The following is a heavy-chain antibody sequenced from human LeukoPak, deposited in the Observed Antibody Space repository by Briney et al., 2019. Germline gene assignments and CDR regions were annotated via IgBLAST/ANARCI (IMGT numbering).Heavy chain of an antibody. J-gene: IGHJ4*02. CDR1: GFTFSGSA. Sequence: GGSLRLSCAASGFTFSGSAMSWVRQAPGEGLEWVSLISYSGANSYYTDSVRGRFTISRDNAKNTLYLQMNSLRAEDTAVYYCAREGGYDPFEYWGQGTLVTVSS. V-gene: IGHV3-23*01. CDR2: ISYSGANS. CDR3: AREGGYDPFEY. D-gene: IGHD5-12*01.